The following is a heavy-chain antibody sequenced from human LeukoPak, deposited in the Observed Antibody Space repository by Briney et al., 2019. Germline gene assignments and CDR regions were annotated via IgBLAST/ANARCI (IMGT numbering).Heavy chain of an antibody. CDR1: RFTSDDYA. D-gene: IGHD3-16*01. Sequence: PGRSLRLSCTYSRFTSDDYAMSWFRQSPGKGLEWVGSIRSKAYGGAGGYAAAVKGRFNIQREDSTSFAYVQMDSLKTEHKAVYYCTRVPVRTVTWLVVLRVHDVFDMWGQGTTVTVSS. V-gene: IGHV3-49*03. J-gene: IGHJ3*02. CDR2: IRSKAYGGAG. CDR3: TRVPVRTVTWLVVLRVHDVFDM.